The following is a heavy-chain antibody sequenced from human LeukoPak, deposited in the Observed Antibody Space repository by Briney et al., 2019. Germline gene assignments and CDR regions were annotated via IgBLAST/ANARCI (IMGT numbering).Heavy chain of an antibody. D-gene: IGHD2-15*01. CDR1: GFTFSSYS. J-gene: IGHJ5*02. CDR3: AIEGYCSGGTCYTNWFDT. V-gene: IGHV3-48*02. CDR2: ISSSGSTK. Sequence: GGSLRLSCAASGFTFSSYSMNWVRQAPGKGLEWVSYISSSGSTKYYADSVMGRFTISRDNAQNSLYLQMNSLRDEDTAVYYCAIEGYCSGGTCYTNWFDTWGQGTLVTVSS.